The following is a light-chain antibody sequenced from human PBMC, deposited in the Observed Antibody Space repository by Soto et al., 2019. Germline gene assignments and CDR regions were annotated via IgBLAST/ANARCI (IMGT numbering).Light chain of an antibody. CDR3: MQASQSRT. Sequence: DIVMTQTPPSLSVTLGQPASISCRSSQSLVYSDGDTYLSWLQQRPGQPLRILIYKVSNRFSGVPDRFSGSRAGTDFTLKISRVEAENVGVYYCMQASQSRTFRQGTRLEIK. CDR1: QSLVYSDGDTY. V-gene: IGKV2-24*01. J-gene: IGKJ5*01. CDR2: KVS.